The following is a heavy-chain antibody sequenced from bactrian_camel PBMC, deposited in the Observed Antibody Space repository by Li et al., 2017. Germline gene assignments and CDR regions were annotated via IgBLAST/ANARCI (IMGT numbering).Heavy chain of an antibody. V-gene: IGHV3S53*01. Sequence: QLVESGGGSVQAGGSLRLSCVASGYIRGSGCMGWFRQAPGKKREGVATIIDSNTQYANSVKGRFTISQDNAKNTLYLQMDNLKPEDSAMYYCAAPKISGDYIRRGGCLYPQVITYWGQGTQVTVS. CDR2: IIDSNT. J-gene: IGHJ4*01. CDR3: AAPKISGDYIRRGGCLYPQVITY. CDR1: GYIRGSGC. D-gene: IGHD4*01.